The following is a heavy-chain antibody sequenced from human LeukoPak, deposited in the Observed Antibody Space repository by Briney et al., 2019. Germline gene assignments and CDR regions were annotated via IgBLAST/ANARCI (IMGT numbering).Heavy chain of an antibody. J-gene: IGHJ3*02. Sequence: SETLSLTCTVSGGSISSYYWSWIRQPPGKGLEWIGYIYYSGSTNYNPSLKSRVTISVDTSKNQFSLKLSSVTAADTAVYYCARARGYSYGFSFDIWGQGTMVTVSS. CDR2: IYYSGST. D-gene: IGHD5-18*01. CDR3: ARARGYSYGFSFDI. V-gene: IGHV4-59*01. CDR1: GGSISSYY.